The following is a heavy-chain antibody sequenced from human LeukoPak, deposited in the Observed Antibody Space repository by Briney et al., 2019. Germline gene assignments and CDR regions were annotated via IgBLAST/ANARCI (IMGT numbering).Heavy chain of an antibody. V-gene: IGHV1-46*01. CDR1: GYTFTSYY. J-gene: IGHJ6*02. D-gene: IGHD3-10*01. CDR2: INPSAGST. Sequence: GASVRVSCKASGYTFTSYYVHWVRQAPGQGLEWMGIINPSAGSTKYAKKFQGTVTMTRDTSTSTVYMELRSLRSEDTAVYYCARVPNSVPYYYYGMDVWGQGTTVTVSS. CDR3: ARVPNSVPYYYYGMDV.